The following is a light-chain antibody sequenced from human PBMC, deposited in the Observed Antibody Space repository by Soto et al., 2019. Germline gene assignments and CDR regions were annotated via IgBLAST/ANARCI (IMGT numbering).Light chain of an antibody. J-gene: IGLJ1*01. V-gene: IGLV1-44*01. CDR1: SSNIGSTT. Sequence: QSVLPQPPSASGTPGQRVTMSCSGTSSNIGSTTVNWYQQLPGTAPKLIIYSHNQRPSGVPDRFSGSKSGTSASLAISGLQAEDEAAYYCAAWDDSLNADVFGTGTKLTVL. CDR2: SHN. CDR3: AAWDDSLNADV.